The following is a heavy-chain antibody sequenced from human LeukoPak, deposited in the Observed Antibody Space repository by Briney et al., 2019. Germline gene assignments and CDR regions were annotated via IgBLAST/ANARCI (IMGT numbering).Heavy chain of an antibody. J-gene: IGHJ4*02. CDR2: IYTGGSA. CDR1: GFTVSSNY. V-gene: IGHV3-53*01. D-gene: IGHD4-17*01. Sequence: GGSLRLSCAASGFTVSSNYMNWVRQAPGKGLEWVSVIYTGGSAYYADSVKGRFTTSRDNSKNMLYLQMNSLKAEDTAVYYCAKKTSEYGDASSPDYWGQGTLVTVSS. CDR3: AKKTSEYGDASSPDY.